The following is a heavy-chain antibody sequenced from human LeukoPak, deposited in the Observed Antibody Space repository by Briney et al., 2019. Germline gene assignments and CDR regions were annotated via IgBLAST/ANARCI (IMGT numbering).Heavy chain of an antibody. CDR3: AKAAGRGYNYGDYFDY. CDR2: ISGSGGGT. Sequence: GGSLRLSCAASGFTFTYYAMNWVRQAPGKGLEWVSAISGSGGGTYYADSVKGRFTISRDNSKNTLYVQMNSLRAADTAVYYCAKAAGRGYNYGDYFDYWGQGTPVTVSS. V-gene: IGHV3-23*01. CDR1: GFTFTYYA. D-gene: IGHD5-18*01. J-gene: IGHJ4*02.